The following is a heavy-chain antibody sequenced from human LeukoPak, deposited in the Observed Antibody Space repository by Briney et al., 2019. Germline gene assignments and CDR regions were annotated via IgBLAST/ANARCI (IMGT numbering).Heavy chain of an antibody. CDR2: FSAGGQA. CDR1: GFIISNNY. CDR3: AAIVGAPVY. D-gene: IGHD1-26*01. Sequence: GGSLRLSCAASGFIISNNYVSWVRQAPGRGLEWVSIFSAGGQAFYAESVKGRFSISRDRSRNTLNLQMSGLRVEDSALYYCAAIVGAPVYWGQGTLVTVSS. J-gene: IGHJ1*01. V-gene: IGHV3-66*01.